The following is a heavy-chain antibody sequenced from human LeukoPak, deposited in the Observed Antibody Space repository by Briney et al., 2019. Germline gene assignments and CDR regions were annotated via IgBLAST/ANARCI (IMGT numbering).Heavy chain of an antibody. V-gene: IGHV1-18*01. Sequence: ASVKVSCKASGYTFTSYSISWVRQAPGQGLEWMGWISAYNGNTNYAQKLQGRVTMTTDTSTSTAYMELRGLRSDDTAVYYCARDQAATNTQVRFCLDWGQGTLVTVSS. CDR1: GYTFTSYS. CDR3: ARDQAATNTQVRFCLD. D-gene: IGHD3-9*01. CDR2: ISAYNGNT. J-gene: IGHJ4*02.